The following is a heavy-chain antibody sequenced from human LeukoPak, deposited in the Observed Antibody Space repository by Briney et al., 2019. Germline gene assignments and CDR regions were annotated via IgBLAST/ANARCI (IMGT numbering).Heavy chain of an antibody. Sequence: GGSLRLSCAASGFTFSSFTLSWVRQAPGKGLEWVAVISYDGSNKYYADSVKGRFTISRDNSKNTLYLQMNSLRAEDTAVYYCAKDVGLGLWFGGGVFDYWGQGTLVTVSS. CDR3: AKDVGLGLWFGGGVFDY. CDR2: ISYDGSNK. J-gene: IGHJ4*02. V-gene: IGHV3-30*18. CDR1: GFTFSSFT. D-gene: IGHD3-10*01.